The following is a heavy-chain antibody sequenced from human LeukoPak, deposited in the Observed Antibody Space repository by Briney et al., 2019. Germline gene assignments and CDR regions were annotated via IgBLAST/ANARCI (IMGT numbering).Heavy chain of an antibody. CDR2: IGYDGSNK. J-gene: IGHJ4*02. CDR1: GFTFINYG. Sequence: PGGSLRLSCAVSGFTFINYGMHWVRRAPGKGLEWVAFIGYDGSNKYYADSVKGRFTISRDDSKNTVYLQMNSLRPEDTGVYYCAKGQVIDFWGQGTLVAVSS. CDR3: AKGQVIDF. V-gene: IGHV3-30*02.